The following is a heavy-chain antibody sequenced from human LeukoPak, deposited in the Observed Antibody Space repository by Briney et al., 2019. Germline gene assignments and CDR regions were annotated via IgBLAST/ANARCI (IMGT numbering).Heavy chain of an antibody. D-gene: IGHD3-22*01. CDR1: GYSFTSYW. Sequence: GESLQISCKGSGYSFTSYWIGWVRQMPGKGLEWMGIIYPGDSDTRYSPSFQGQVTISADKSISTAYLQWSSLKASDTAMYYCARQSDRSLYYYDSSGTDYWGQGTLVTVSS. CDR2: IYPGDSDT. V-gene: IGHV5-51*01. CDR3: ARQSDRSLYYYDSSGTDY. J-gene: IGHJ4*02.